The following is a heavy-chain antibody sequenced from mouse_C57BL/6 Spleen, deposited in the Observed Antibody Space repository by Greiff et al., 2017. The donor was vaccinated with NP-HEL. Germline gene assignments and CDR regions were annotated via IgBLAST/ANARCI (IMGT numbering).Heavy chain of an antibody. V-gene: IGHV1-82*01. J-gene: IGHJ4*01. D-gene: IGHD2-1*01. Sequence: VQGVESGPELVKPGASVKISCKASGYAFSSSWMNWVKQRPGKGLEWIGRIYPGDGDTNYNGKFKGKATLTADKSSSTAYMQLSSLTSEDSAVYFCARSYYGNYVAMDYWGQGTSVTVSS. CDR2: IYPGDGDT. CDR3: ARSYYGNYVAMDY. CDR1: GYAFSSSW.